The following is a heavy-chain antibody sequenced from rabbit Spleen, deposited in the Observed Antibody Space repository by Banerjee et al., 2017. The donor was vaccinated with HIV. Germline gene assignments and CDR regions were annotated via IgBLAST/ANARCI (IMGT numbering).Heavy chain of an antibody. CDR3: ARDTGSSFSSYGMDL. CDR2: IDPVFGRT. Sequence: QLKESGGGLVQPGGSLKLSCKASEFDFNNYYINWVRQAPGKGLEWIGYIDPVFGRTYYASWVNGRLTISSDNAQNTLYLQLNSLTAADTATYFCARDTGSSFSSYGMDLWGPGTLVTVS. V-gene: IGHV1S7*01. J-gene: IGHJ6*01. CDR1: EFDFNNYY. D-gene: IGHD8-1*01.